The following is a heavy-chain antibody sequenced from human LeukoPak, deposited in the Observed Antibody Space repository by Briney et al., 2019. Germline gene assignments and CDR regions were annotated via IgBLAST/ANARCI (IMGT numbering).Heavy chain of an antibody. V-gene: IGHV3-33*05. CDR3: ARDLASGNHPDGFDV. J-gene: IGHJ3*01. CDR1: GFSFRLYG. D-gene: IGHD1-14*01. Sequence: GRSLRLSCAASGFSFRLYGMHWVRQAPGKGLEWVALMLDDGSGIYYADSVKGRFSVSRDNSNYMFYLQMTSLRAEDSAVYYCARDLASGNHPDGFDVWAQGTLVTVSS. CDR2: MLDDGSGI.